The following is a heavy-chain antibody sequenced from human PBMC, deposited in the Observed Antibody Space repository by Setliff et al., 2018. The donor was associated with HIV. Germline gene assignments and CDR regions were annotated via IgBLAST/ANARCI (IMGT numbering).Heavy chain of an antibody. CDR1: EYTFIDYF. D-gene: IGHD7-27*01. CDR2: ISPYNGDT. CDR3: ARQLSNSLDF. J-gene: IGHJ4*02. Sequence: ASVKVSCKALEYTFIDYFIHWVRQAPGQGLEWMGWISPYNGDTNIPQRFRGRVAMTRDTSINTAYMELSGLRSDDTAVYYCARQLSNSLDFWGQGAQVTVSS. V-gene: IGHV1-2*02.